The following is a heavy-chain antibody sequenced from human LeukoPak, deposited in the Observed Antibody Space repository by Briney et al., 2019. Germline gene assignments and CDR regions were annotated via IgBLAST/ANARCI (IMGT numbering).Heavy chain of an antibody. D-gene: IGHD3-22*01. CDR2: IRYDGSNK. Sequence: GGSLRLSCAASGFTFSSYGMHWVRQAPGKGLEWVAFIRYDGSNKYYADSVKGRFTISRDNSKNTLYLQMNSLRAEDTAVYYCAKDYYDSSGYYYFDYWGQGTLVTVSS. CDR1: GFTFSSYG. V-gene: IGHV3-30*02. CDR3: AKDYYDSSGYYYFDY. J-gene: IGHJ4*02.